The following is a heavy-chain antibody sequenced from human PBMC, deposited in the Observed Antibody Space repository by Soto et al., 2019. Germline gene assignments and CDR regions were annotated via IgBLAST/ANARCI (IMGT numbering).Heavy chain of an antibody. CDR2: ISNSGGST. Sequence: GGSLRLSCAASGFTFSSYTMSWVRQAPGKGLEWVSAISNSGGSTYFADSVKGRFAISRDTSKNTLYLQMTSLRAEDTAVYYCAKGLSYGDYESDYYGLDVWGQGTTVTVSS. V-gene: IGHV3-23*01. J-gene: IGHJ6*02. CDR3: AKGLSYGDYESDYYGLDV. D-gene: IGHD4-17*01. CDR1: GFTFSSYT.